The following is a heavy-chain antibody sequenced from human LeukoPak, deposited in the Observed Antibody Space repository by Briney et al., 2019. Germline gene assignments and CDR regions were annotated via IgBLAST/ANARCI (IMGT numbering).Heavy chain of an antibody. CDR3: ARAYYDILAGSPIDY. CDR2: INHSGST. CDR1: GGSFSGYY. Sequence: SETLSLTCAVYGGSFSGYYWSWIRQPPGKGLEWIGEINHSGSTNYNPSLKSRVTISVDTSKNQFSLRLSSVTAADTAAYYCARAYYDILAGSPIDYWGQGTLVTVSS. J-gene: IGHJ4*02. V-gene: IGHV4-34*01. D-gene: IGHD3-9*01.